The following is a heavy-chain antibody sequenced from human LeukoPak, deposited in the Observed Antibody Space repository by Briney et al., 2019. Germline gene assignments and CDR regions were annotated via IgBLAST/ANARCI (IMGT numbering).Heavy chain of an antibody. CDR3: AKDYSASQLVPLYYFNC. CDR2: ISYDGSNK. V-gene: IGHV3-30*18. J-gene: IGHJ4*02. Sequence: GGSLRLSCAASGFTFSSYGMHWVRQAPGKGLEWVAVISYDGSNKYYADSVKGRFTISRDNSKNTLYLQMNSLRAEDTAVYFCAKDYSASQLVPLYYFNCWGQGSLVTVS. CDR1: GFTFSSYG. D-gene: IGHD6-6*01.